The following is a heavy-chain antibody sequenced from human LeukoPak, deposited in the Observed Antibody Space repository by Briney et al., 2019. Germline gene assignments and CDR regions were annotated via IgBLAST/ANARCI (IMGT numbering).Heavy chain of an antibody. V-gene: IGHV3-23*01. D-gene: IGHD2-2*03. CDR3: AKDLDIVVVPAAAFDY. J-gene: IGHJ4*02. Sequence: PGGSLRLSCAASGFAFSSYAMHWVRQAPGKGPEWVSAISGSGGSTYYADSVKGRFTISRDNSKNTLYLQMNSLRAEDTAVYYCAKDLDIVVVPAAAFDYWGQGTLVTVSS. CDR2: ISGSGGST. CDR1: GFAFSSYA.